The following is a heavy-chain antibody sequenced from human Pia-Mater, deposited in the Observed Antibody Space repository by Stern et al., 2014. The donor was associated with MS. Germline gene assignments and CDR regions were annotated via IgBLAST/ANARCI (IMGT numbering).Heavy chain of an antibody. Sequence: QVQLVQSGAEVKKPGASVKISCKASGYNFAEYNIHWVRQAPGQRLEWLGWVDGGNGKTRYSQKMQGRVTITRDTPASTAYMELSSLRSEDTAVYYCAAGDAFEIWGQGTMVIVSS. CDR2: VDGGNGKT. CDR3: AAGDAFEI. J-gene: IGHJ3*02. D-gene: IGHD6-13*01. V-gene: IGHV1-3*01. CDR1: GYNFAEYN.